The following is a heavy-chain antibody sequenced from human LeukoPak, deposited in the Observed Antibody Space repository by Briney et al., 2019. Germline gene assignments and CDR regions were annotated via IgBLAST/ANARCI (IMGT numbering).Heavy chain of an antibody. J-gene: IGHJ3*02. CDR1: GYTFTGYY. V-gene: IGHV1-2*02. D-gene: IGHD2-21*02. Sequence: EASVKVSCKASGYTFTGYYMHWVRQAPGQGLEWMGWINPNSGGTNYAQKFQGRVTMTRDTSISTAYMELSRLRSDDTAVYYCARVKFVVVTAGAFDIWGQGTMVTVSS. CDR2: INPNSGGT. CDR3: ARVKFVVVTAGAFDI.